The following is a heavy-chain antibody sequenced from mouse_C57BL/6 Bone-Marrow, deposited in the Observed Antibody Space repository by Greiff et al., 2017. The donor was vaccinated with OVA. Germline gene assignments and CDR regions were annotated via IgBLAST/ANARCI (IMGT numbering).Heavy chain of an antibody. D-gene: IGHD2-4*01. CDR3: AREDDYGRDAWFAY. J-gene: IGHJ3*01. CDR1: GFTFSSYA. V-gene: IGHV5-4*01. Sequence: EVKLQESGGGLVKPGGSLKLSCAASGFTFSSYAMSWVRQTPEKRLEWVATISDGGSYTYYPDNVKGRFTISRDNAKNNLYLQMSHLKSEDTAMYYCAREDDYGRDAWFAYWGQGTLVTVSA. CDR2: ISDGGSYT.